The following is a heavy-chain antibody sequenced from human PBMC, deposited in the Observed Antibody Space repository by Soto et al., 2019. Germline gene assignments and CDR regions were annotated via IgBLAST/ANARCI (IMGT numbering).Heavy chain of an antibody. J-gene: IGHJ3*02. CDR1: GFTFSSYA. CDR3: AKDSLWYSSSWQTPDFHAFDI. D-gene: IGHD6-13*01. CDR2: ISGSGGST. V-gene: IGHV3-23*01. Sequence: GGSLRLSCAASGFTFSSYAMSWVRQAPGKGLEWVSAISGSGGSTYYADSVKGRFTISRDNSKNTLYLQMNSLRAEDTAVYYCAKDSLWYSSSWQTPDFHAFDIWGQGTMVTVSS.